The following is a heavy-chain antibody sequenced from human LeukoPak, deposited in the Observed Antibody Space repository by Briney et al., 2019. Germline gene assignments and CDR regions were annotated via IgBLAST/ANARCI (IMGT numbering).Heavy chain of an antibody. CDR2: INPNSGGT. CDR3: ARTEAPNYYGSGSSPFDY. J-gene: IGHJ4*02. Sequence: ASVKVSCKASGYTFTGYYMHWVRQAPGQGLVWMGWINPNSGGTNYAQKFQGRVTMTRDTSISTAYMELSRLRSDDTAVYYCARTEAPNYYGSGSSPFDYWGQGTLVTVSS. V-gene: IGHV1-2*02. CDR1: GYTFTGYY. D-gene: IGHD3-10*01.